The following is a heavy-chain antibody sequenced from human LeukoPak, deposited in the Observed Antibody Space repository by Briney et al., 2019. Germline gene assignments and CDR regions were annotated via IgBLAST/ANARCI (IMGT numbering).Heavy chain of an antibody. Sequence: PSETLSLTCAVYGGSFSGYYWSWIRQPPGKGLEWIGEINHSGSTNYNPSLKSRVTISVDTSKNQFSLKLSSVTAADTAVYYCARARFLEWTYAFDIWGQGTMVTVSS. CDR3: ARARFLEWTYAFDI. D-gene: IGHD3-3*01. CDR2: INHSGST. J-gene: IGHJ3*02. CDR1: GGSFSGYY. V-gene: IGHV4-34*01.